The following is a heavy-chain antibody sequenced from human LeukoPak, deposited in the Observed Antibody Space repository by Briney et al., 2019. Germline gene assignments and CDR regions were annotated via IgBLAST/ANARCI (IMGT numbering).Heavy chain of an antibody. D-gene: IGHD4-23*01. J-gene: IGHJ6*03. CDR3: ARVYGGNSGYYYYYYMDV. CDR1: GGSISSGGYY. V-gene: IGHV4-31*03. Sequence: PSETLSLTCTVSGGSISSGGYYWSWMCQHPGKGLEWIGYIYYSGSTYYNPSLKSRVTISVDTSKNQFSLKLSSVTAADTAVYYCARVYGGNSGYYYYYYMDVWGKGTTVTVSS. CDR2: IYYSGST.